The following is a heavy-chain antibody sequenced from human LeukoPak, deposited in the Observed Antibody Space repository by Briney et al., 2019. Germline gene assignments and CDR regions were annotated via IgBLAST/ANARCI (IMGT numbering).Heavy chain of an antibody. J-gene: IGHJ4*02. CDR2: MNPNSGNT. V-gene: IGHV1-8*01. CDR3: ARAWVSRSTSANDY. CDR1: GYTFTSYE. D-gene: IGHD2-2*01. Sequence: GASVKVSCKASGYTFTSYEINWVRQATGQGLEWMGWMNPNSGNTGYAQKFQGRVTMTRNTSISTAYMELSSLRSEDTAVYYCARAWVSRSTSANDYWGQGTLVTVSS.